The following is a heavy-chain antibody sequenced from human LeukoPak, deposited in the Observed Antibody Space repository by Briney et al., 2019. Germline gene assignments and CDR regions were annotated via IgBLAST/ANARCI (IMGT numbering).Heavy chain of an antibody. CDR3: ARDDNWGFDY. V-gene: IGHV3-21*05. J-gene: IGHJ4*02. Sequence: PGGSLRLSCAASGFAFSDYSMNWGRQAPGKGLEWVANMRGSGSGMGSGNYYAGSVKGRFTISRDNAKNSLYLQMNSLRAEDTAFYYCARDDNWGFDYWGQGALVTVSS. CDR2: MRGSGSGM. D-gene: IGHD7-27*01. CDR1: GFAFSDYS.